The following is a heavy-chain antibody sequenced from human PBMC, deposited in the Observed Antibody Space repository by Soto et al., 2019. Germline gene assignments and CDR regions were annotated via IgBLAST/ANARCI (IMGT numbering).Heavy chain of an antibody. CDR3: ARDPTLDYYYGMDV. V-gene: IGHV3-33*01. J-gene: IGHJ6*02. CDR2: IWYDGSNK. Sequence: QVQLVESGGGVVQPGRSLRLSCAASGFTFSSYGMHWVRQAPGKGLELVAVIWYDGSNKYYADSVKGRFTISRDNSKNTLYLQMNSLRAEDTAVYYCARDPTLDYYYGMDVWGQGTTVTVSS. CDR1: GFTFSSYG.